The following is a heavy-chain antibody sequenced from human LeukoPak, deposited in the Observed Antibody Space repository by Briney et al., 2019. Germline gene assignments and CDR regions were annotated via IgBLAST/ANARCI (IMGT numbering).Heavy chain of an antibody. CDR3: ARVTGSIDY. V-gene: IGHV4-59*01. D-gene: IGHD1-26*01. CDR1: GGSITNYY. J-gene: IGHJ4*02. Sequence: SETLSLTCTVSGGSITNYYWNWIRQTPGRGLEWIGYIYNSGSTSYHPSLKSRVTISVDTSKSQFSLRLRSLTAADTAVYYCARVTGSIDYWGQGTLVTVSS. CDR2: IYNSGST.